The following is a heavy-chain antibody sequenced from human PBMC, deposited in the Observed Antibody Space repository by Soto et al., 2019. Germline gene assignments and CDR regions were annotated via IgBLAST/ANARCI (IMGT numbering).Heavy chain of an antibody. J-gene: IGHJ4*02. CDR3: AKPTAVAGTD. V-gene: IGHV4-39*01. Sequence: QLQLQESGPGLVKPSETLSLTCTVSGGSISSSSYYWGWIRQPPGKGLEWIGSIYYSGSTYYNPSRKSRVTISVDTSKNQFSLKLSSVTAADPAVYYCAKPTAVAGTDWGQGTLVTVSS. D-gene: IGHD6-19*01. CDR2: IYYSGST. CDR1: GGSISSSSYY.